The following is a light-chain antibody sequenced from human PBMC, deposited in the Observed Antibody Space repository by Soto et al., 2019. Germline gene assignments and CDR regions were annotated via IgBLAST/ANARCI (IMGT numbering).Light chain of an antibody. Sequence: ENVLTQSPATLSLSPGERATLSCRASQSVSSYLAWYQQKPGQAPRLLIYDASNRATGIPARFSGSGSGTDFTLTISSLEPEDFAVYYCQQRSNWPPLITFCQGTRLEIK. CDR2: DAS. V-gene: IGKV3-11*01. CDR3: QQRSNWPPLIT. J-gene: IGKJ5*01. CDR1: QSVSSY.